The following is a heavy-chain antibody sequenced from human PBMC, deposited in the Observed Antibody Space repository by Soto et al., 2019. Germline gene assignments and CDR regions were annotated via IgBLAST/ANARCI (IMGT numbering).Heavy chain of an antibody. J-gene: IGHJ4*02. CDR2: ASYDGTYK. V-gene: IGHV3-30*03. CDR1: GFVFGGFG. CDR3: ARGGDVLDY. Sequence: QVELVESGGGVVRPGKSLTVSCTGSGFVFGGFGMHWVRQTPGKGLEWLGMASYDGTYKYFADSVKGRFTISRDNGMNTVYLQMDTLGLADTALSYCARGGDVLDYWGRGTLVTVSS. D-gene: IGHD3-16*01.